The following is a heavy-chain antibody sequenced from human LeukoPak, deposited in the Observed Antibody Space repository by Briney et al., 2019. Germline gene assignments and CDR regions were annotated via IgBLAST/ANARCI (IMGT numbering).Heavy chain of an antibody. J-gene: IGHJ4*02. CDR3: VSPRGFSYGYFDY. Sequence: SETLSLTCTVSGGSISSSSAYWGWIRQPPGKGLEWIGSIYYSKNTYYNPSLKRRVTISADTSKNQFSLTLGSVSATDTAVYYCVSPRGFSYGYFDYWGQGTLVTVSS. D-gene: IGHD5-18*01. V-gene: IGHV4-39*01. CDR2: IYYSKNT. CDR1: GGSISSSSAY.